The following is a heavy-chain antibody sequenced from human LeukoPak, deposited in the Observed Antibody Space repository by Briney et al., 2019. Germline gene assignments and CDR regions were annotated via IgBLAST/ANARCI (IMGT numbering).Heavy chain of an antibody. V-gene: IGHV4-59*08. Sequence: SETLSLTCTVSGGSISSYYWSWIRQPPGKGLEWIGHIYYSGSTNYNPSLKSRVTISVHTSKSQFSLKVSSVTAADTAVYSCARKSSGRSYGSGSSPLYYFDYWGQGILVTVSS. J-gene: IGHJ4*02. D-gene: IGHD3-10*01. CDR3: ARKSSGRSYGSGSSPLYYFDY. CDR2: IYYSGST. CDR1: GGSISSYY.